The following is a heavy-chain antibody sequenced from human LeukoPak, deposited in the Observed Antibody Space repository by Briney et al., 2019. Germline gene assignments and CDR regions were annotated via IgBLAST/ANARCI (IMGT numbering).Heavy chain of an antibody. J-gene: IGHJ4*02. CDR2: INHSGST. CDR1: GGSFSGYY. CDR3: ARDKTNRRLGY. D-gene: IGHD2/OR15-2a*01. Sequence: SETLSLTCAVYGGSFSGYYWSWIRQPPGKGLEWIGEINHSGSTNYNPSLKSRVTISVDTSKNQFSLKLSSVTAADTAVYYCARDKTNRRLGYWGQGTLVTVSS. V-gene: IGHV4-34*01.